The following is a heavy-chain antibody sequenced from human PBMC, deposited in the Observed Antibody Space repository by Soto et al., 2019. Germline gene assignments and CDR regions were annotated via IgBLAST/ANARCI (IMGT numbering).Heavy chain of an antibody. D-gene: IGHD6-19*01. CDR1: GFIFSSYA. Sequence: EVQLLESGGGLVQPGGSLRVSCAASGFIFSSYAMSWVRQAPGRRLEWVSSISGGGGSTYYADSVKGQFTISRDNSKNTLYLQMNSLRAEDTAVYYCVQVYWSGWYYWFDPWGQGTLVTVSS. J-gene: IGHJ5*02. V-gene: IGHV3-23*01. CDR2: ISGGGGST. CDR3: VQVYWSGWYYWFDP.